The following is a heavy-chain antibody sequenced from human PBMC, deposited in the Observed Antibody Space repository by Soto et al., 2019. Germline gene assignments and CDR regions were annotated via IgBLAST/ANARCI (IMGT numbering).Heavy chain of an antibody. J-gene: IGHJ4*02. V-gene: IGHV1-3*01. CDR2: INAGNGNT. CDR3: ARPQRQQLVFFDY. Sequence: ASVKVSCKASGYTFTSYAMHWVRRAPGQRLEWMGWINAGNGNTKYSQKFQGRVTITRDTSASTAYMELSSLRSEDTAVYYCARPQRQQLVFFDYWGQGTLVTVSS. CDR1: GYTFTSYA. D-gene: IGHD6-13*01.